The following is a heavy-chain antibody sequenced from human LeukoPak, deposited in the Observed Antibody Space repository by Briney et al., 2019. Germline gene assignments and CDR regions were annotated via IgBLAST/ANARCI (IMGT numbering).Heavy chain of an antibody. J-gene: IGHJ4*02. D-gene: IGHD6-19*01. V-gene: IGHV5-51*01. CDR3: ARSQWLANFDY. CDR2: IYPGDSDT. CDR1: GYSFTSYW. Sequence: GASLQISCKGSGYSFTSYWIGWVRQLPGKSLEWMGIIYPGDSDTRYSPSFQGQVTISADKSISTAYLQWSSLKASDTAMYYCARSQWLANFDYWGQGTLVTVSS.